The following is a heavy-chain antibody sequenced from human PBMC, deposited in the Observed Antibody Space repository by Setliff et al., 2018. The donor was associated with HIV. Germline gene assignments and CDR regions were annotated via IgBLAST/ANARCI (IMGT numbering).Heavy chain of an antibody. Sequence: SGPTLVNPTQTLTLTCTFSGFSLSTSGMCVSWIRQPPGKALEWLARIDWDDDKYYSTSLKTRLTISKDTSKNQVVLKMTNMDPADTAAYYCARMISYSPYFDYWGQGTVVTVSS. CDR3: ARMISYSPYFDY. CDR2: IDWDDDK. CDR1: GFSLSTSGMC. J-gene: IGHJ4*02. D-gene: IGHD1-26*01. V-gene: IGHV2-70*11.